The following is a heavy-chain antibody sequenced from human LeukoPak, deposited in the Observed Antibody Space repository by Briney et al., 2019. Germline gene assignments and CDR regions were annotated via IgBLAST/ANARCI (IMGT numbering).Heavy chain of an antibody. D-gene: IGHD3-9*01. CDR3: ARQTGSRLFILP. J-gene: IGHJ4*02. CDR1: GVSISSSSSY. CDR2: IYYTGNT. V-gene: IGHV4-39*01. Sequence: SETLSLTCTVSGVSISSSSSYWGWIRRPPGKGLEWIGSIYYTGNTYYNASHKSRVTISIDTSKNQISLRLTSVTATDTAIYYCARQTGSRLFILPGGQGTLVTVSS.